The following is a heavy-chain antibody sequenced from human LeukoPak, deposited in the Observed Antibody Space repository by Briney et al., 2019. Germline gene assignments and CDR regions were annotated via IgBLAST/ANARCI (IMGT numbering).Heavy chain of an antibody. Sequence: SETLSLTCTVSGGSISTSNYCWGWIRQPPGKGLEWIGSIYYSGDPYYNPSLKSRVIISVDTSKNQFSLKLSSVTAADTAVYYCARLPSITMIYENPKWGQGTLVTVSS. CDR3: ARLPSITMIYENPK. D-gene: IGHD3-22*01. CDR1: GGSISTSNYC. V-gene: IGHV4-39*01. CDR2: IYYSGDP. J-gene: IGHJ4*02.